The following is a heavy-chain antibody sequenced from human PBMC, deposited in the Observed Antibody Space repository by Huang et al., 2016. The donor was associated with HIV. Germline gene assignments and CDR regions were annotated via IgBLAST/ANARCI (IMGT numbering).Heavy chain of an antibody. CDR2: VSSDETDK. Sequence: QGQLVESGGGVVQPGRSLRLSCAASGFSFSSYDMQWVRQAPGKGLDWVSFVSSDETDKYYADSVKGRFTISRDNSKDTLYLQMNSLRGEDTAVYFCLPAGHVSHYYYMDVWGKGTTVTVSS. J-gene: IGHJ6*03. CDR3: LPAGHVSHYYYMDV. CDR1: GFSFSSYD. V-gene: IGHV3-30*03.